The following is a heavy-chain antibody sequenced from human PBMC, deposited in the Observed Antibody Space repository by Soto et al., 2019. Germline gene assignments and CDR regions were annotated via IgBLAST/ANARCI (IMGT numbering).Heavy chain of an antibody. CDR1: GFTFSNYA. J-gene: IGHJ4*02. CDR2: ISGSGANT. CDR3: AKGYSGNYHGVFDY. V-gene: IGHV3-23*01. D-gene: IGHD1-26*01. Sequence: PGGSLRLSCAASGFTFSNYAMSWVRQAPGKGLQWVSTISGSGANTYSADSVKGRFTISRDNSKNTVYLQLNNLRAEDTAIYYCAKGYSGNYHGVFDYWGQGSLVTVSS.